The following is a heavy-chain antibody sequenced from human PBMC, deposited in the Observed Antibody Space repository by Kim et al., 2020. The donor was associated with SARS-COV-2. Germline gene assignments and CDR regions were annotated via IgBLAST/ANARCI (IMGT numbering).Heavy chain of an antibody. CDR2: ISSSSSTI. CDR3: ARDNYDGGAFYYGMDV. V-gene: IGHV3-48*02. Sequence: GGSLRLSCAASGFTFSSYSMNWVRQAPGKGLEWVSYISSSSSTIYYADSVKGRFTISRDNAKNSLYLQMNSLRDEETAVYYCARDNYDGGAFYYGMDVWGQGTTVTVSS. J-gene: IGHJ6*02. CDR1: GFTFSSYS. D-gene: IGHD4-4*01.